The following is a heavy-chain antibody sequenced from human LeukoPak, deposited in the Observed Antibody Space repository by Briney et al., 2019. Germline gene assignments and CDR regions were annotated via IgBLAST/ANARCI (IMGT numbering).Heavy chain of an antibody. CDR1: GFTFSSYG. J-gene: IGHJ3*02. Sequence: GGSLRLSCAASGFTFSSYGMNWVRQAPGKGLEWVSAISGSGGSTYYADSVKGRFTISRDNSKNTLYLQMSSLRAEDTAVYYCAKDPYSGSPHWSAFDIWGQGTMVTVSS. V-gene: IGHV3-23*01. D-gene: IGHD1-26*01. CDR3: AKDPYSGSPHWSAFDI. CDR2: ISGSGGST.